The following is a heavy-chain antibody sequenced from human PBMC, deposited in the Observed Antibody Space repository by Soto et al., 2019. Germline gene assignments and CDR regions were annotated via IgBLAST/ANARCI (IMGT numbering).Heavy chain of an antibody. CDR3: TTDPSMIVSPYYYYYYYMDV. J-gene: IGHJ6*03. CDR2: IKSKTDGGTT. V-gene: IGHV3-15*01. D-gene: IGHD3-16*01. Sequence: EVQLVESGGGLVKPGGSLRLSCAASGFTFSNAWMSWVRQAPGKGLEWVGRIKSKTDGGTTDYAAPVKGRFTISRDDSKNTLYLQMNSLKTEDTAVYYCTTDPSMIVSPYYYYYYYMDVWGKGTTVTVSS. CDR1: GFTFSNAW.